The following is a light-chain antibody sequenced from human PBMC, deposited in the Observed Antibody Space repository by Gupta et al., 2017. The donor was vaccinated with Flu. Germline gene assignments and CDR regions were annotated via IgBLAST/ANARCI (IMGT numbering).Light chain of an antibody. CDR3: QQYASAPYS. V-gene: IGKV3-20*01. J-gene: IGKJ2*03. CDR2: DAS. CDR1: ESIISNY. Sequence: EIALTQSPGTLSLSPGERATLSCRASESIISNYLVWYQHKSGQAPRLLIYDASNRATGIPDRFSGTGSGTDFTLTISRLEPEDFAVFYCQQYASAPYSFGQGTKLDIK.